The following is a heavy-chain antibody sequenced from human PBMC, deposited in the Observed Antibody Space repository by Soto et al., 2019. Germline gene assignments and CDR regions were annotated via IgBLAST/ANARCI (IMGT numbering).Heavy chain of an antibody. CDR3: ARDLFWSGYYKFYYYYYMDV. Sequence: SETLSLTCAVSSDSISRSHWLTWVRQSPGKGLEWLGDIYYSGSVYYNPSLRSRISISMDKSNNQFSLNLSSVTAEDTAVYYCARDLFWSGYYKFYYYYYMDVWGKGTTVTVSS. V-gene: IGHV4-4*02. CDR2: IYYSGSV. J-gene: IGHJ6*03. D-gene: IGHD3-3*01. CDR1: SDSISRSHW.